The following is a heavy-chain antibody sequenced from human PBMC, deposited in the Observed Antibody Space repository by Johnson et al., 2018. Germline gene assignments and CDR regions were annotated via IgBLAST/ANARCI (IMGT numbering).Heavy chain of an antibody. V-gene: IGHV3-30-3*01. J-gene: IGHJ3*02. CDR3: AREAYSSGRAGIFHI. Sequence: QVQLVQSGGGVVQPGTSLRLSCGVSGVTLSTSIMHWVRQAPGTGLEWVALISHNEIDKQYGDSAKDRFTISRDISKNTVYLQMNSLRVEDTAVYYCAREAYSSGRAGIFHIWGQGTMVTVSS. D-gene: IGHD6-19*01. CDR2: ISHNEIDK. CDR1: GVTLSTSI.